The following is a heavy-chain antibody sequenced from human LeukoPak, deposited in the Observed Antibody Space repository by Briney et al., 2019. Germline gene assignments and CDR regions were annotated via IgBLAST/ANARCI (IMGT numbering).Heavy chain of an antibody. D-gene: IGHD5-18*01. CDR1: GGSFSSGSYY. J-gene: IGHJ5*02. V-gene: IGHV4-61*01. Sequence: SETLSLTCTVSGGSFSSGSYYWRWVRQPPGTGLEWIGYIYYSGSTNYNPSLKSRVTISVDTSKNQFSLKLSSVTAADTAVYYCARVAARGYSYGSNWFDPWGQGTLVTVSS. CDR3: ARVAARGYSYGSNWFDP. CDR2: IYYSGST.